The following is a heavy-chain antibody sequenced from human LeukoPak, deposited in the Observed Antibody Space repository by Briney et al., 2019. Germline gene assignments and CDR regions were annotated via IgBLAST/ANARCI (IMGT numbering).Heavy chain of an antibody. J-gene: IGHJ3*02. V-gene: IGHV1-2*06. CDR2: INPNSGGT. D-gene: IGHD5-12*01. CDR1: GYTFTGHY. Sequence: ASVKVSCKAPGYTFTGHYMHWVRQAPGQGLEWMGRINPNSGGTNYAQKFQGRVTMTRDTSISTAYMELSRLRSDDTAVYYCAREHLGSGYDQRDAFDIWGQGTMVTVSS. CDR3: AREHLGSGYDQRDAFDI.